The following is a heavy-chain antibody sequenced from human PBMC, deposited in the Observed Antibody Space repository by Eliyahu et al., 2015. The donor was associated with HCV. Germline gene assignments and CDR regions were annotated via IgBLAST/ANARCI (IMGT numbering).Heavy chain of an antibody. D-gene: IGHD3-3*01. J-gene: IGHJ3*02. CDR1: GGXFSXYA. CDR3: ARGEAFFGVVIIAAFDI. V-gene: IGHV1-69*01. CDR2: IIPIFGTA. Sequence: QVQLVQSGAEVKKPGSSVKXSCKXSGGXFSXYAISWVRQAPGQGLEWMGGIIPIFGTANXAQKFQGRVTITADESTSTAYMELSSLRSEDTAVYYCARGEAFFGVVIIAAFDIWGQGTMVTVSS.